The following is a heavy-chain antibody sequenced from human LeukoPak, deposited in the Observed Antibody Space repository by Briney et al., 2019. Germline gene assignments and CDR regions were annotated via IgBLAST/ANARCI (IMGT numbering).Heavy chain of an antibody. V-gene: IGHV3-23*01. CDR3: AKAEDRSSAWNH. D-gene: IGHD6-25*01. J-gene: IGHJ5*02. Sequence: GGSLRLSCAASGSTFNNYALSWVRQAPGKGLAWVSTINGAGDNTYCADSVQGRFTISRDNSKNILHLQINSLRAEDTALYYCAKAEDRSSAWNHWGHGTLVTVT. CDR2: INGAGDNT. CDR1: GSTFNNYA.